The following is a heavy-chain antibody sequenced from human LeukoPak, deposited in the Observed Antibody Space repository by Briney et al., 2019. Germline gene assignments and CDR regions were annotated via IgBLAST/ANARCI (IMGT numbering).Heavy chain of an antibody. CDR1: GESLSGYY. Sequence: PSETLSLTCAVYGESLSGYYWSWIRQAPGKGLEWIGYIYDSGSTNYNPSLKSRVTILLETSKSQFSLQLSSVTAADTAVYYCTREDRGRNWFDPWGQGTLVTVSS. CDR2: IYDSGST. V-gene: IGHV4-59*01. J-gene: IGHJ5*02. CDR3: TREDRGRNWFDP.